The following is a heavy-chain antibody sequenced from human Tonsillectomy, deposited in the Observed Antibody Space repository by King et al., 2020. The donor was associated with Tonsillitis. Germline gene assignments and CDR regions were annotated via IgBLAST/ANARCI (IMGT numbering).Heavy chain of an antibody. CDR1: GYTFTSYG. CDR2: ISAYNGNT. D-gene: IGHD3-10*01. V-gene: IGHV1-18*01. Sequence: VQLVESGAEVKKPGASVKVSCKASGYTFTSYGISWVRQAPGQGLEWMGWISAYNGNTNYAQRLQGRVTMTTDTSTSTAYMELRSLRSDDTAVYYCAREGEGNSGTPITMVRGVINHVTPDFDYWGQGTLVTVSS. J-gene: IGHJ4*02. CDR3: AREGEGNSGTPITMVRGVINHVTPDFDY.